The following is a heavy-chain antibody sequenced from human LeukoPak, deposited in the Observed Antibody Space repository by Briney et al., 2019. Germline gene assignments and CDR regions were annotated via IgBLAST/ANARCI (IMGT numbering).Heavy chain of an antibody. V-gene: IGHV3-66*01. CDR1: EFTVSVNY. CDR2: IYSGGST. Sequence: GGSLTLSCAASEFTVSVNYMSWVRQAPGKGLEWVSFIYSGGSTYYADSVKGRFTISRDSSKNILHLQMNSLRAEDTAVYYCARDNYDYVWGSFLRGSDFDYWGQGTLVTVSS. CDR3: ARDNYDYVWGSFLRGSDFDY. D-gene: IGHD3-16*01. J-gene: IGHJ4*02.